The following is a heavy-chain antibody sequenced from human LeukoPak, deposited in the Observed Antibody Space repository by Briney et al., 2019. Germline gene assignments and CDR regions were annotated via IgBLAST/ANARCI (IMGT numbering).Heavy chain of an antibody. D-gene: IGHD5-18*01. CDR2: IYYSGST. V-gene: IGHV4-59*01. J-gene: IGHJ4*02. CDR3: ARDSGYSYGDRFDY. Sequence: PSETLSLTCTVSGGSISSYYWSWIRQPPGKGLEWIGYIYYSGSTNYNPSLKSRVTISVDTSKNQFSLKLSSVTAADTAVYYCARDSGYSYGDRFDYWGQGTLVTVSS. CDR1: GGSISSYY.